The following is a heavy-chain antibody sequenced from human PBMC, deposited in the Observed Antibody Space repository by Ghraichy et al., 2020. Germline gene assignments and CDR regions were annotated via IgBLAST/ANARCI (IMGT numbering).Heavy chain of an antibody. Sequence: GGSLRLSCAASGFTFSDYYMSWIRQAPGKGLEWVSYISSSGSTIYYADSVKGRFTISRDNAKNSLYLQMNSLRAEDTAVYYCAKTQRRDGYRDPDYWGQGTLVTVSS. CDR3: AKTQRRDGYRDPDY. CDR1: GFTFSDYY. J-gene: IGHJ4*02. D-gene: IGHD5-24*01. CDR2: ISSSGSTI. V-gene: IGHV3-11*01.